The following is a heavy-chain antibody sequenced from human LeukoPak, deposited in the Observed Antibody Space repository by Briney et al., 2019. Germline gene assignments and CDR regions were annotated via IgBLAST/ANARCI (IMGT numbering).Heavy chain of an antibody. V-gene: IGHV4-34*01. Sequence: PPQTLSLTCAVYGGSFCGYYWSWIREPPGKGLEWIGEINHSGSTNYNPSLKSRVTISVDTSKNQFSLKLSSVTAADTAVYYCASGLLWFYWGQGTLVTVSS. CDR1: GGSFCGYY. CDR3: ASGLLWFY. D-gene: IGHD3-10*01. J-gene: IGHJ4*02. CDR2: INHSGST.